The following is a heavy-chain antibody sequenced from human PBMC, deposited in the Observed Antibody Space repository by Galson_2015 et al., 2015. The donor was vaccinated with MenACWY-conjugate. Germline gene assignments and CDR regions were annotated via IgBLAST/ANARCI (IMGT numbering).Heavy chain of an antibody. V-gene: IGHV4-34*01. J-gene: IGHJ3*02. CDR2: INHSGST. D-gene: IGHD2-15*01. CDR3: ARGDGCSSDNCYSFRFDI. Sequence: INHSGSTNYNPSLKSRVTISLDTSKNQFSLKLNSMTAADTAIYYCARGDGCSSDNCYSFRFDIWGQGTIVTVSS.